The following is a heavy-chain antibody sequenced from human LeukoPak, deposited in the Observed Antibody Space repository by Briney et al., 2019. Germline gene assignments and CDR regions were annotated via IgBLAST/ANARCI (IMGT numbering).Heavy chain of an antibody. CDR1: GYTFTSYG. J-gene: IGHJ4*02. CDR3: AREGSSGYYDKYYFDY. CDR2: ISAYNGNT. Sequence: ASVKVSCKASGYTFTSYGISWVRQAPGQGLEWMGWISAYNGNTNYAQKLQGRVTMTTDTSTSTAYMELRSLRSDDTAVYYCAREGSSGYYDKYYFDYWGQGTLVTVSS. D-gene: IGHD3-22*01. V-gene: IGHV1-18*01.